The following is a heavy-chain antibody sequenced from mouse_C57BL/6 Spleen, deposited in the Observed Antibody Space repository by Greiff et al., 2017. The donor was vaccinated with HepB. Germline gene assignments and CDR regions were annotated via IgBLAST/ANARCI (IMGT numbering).Heavy chain of an antibody. J-gene: IGHJ2*01. CDR3: AREGTRGYVY. Sequence: VQLQQSGPELVKPGASVKISCKASGYTFTDYYMNWVKQSHGKSLEWIGDINPNNGGTSYNQKFKGKATLTVDKSSSTAYMELRSLTSEDSAVYYCAREGTRGYVYWGQGTTLTVSS. D-gene: IGHD2-2*01. CDR1: GYTFTDYY. CDR2: INPNNGGT. V-gene: IGHV1-26*01.